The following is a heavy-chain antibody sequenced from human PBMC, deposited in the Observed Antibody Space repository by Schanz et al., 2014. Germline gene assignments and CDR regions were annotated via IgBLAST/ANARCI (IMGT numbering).Heavy chain of an antibody. D-gene: IGHD6-6*01. CDR3: TTDRGITVRPLFDY. V-gene: IGHV3-15*01. CDR1: GFTFGSYA. CDR2: LKSKTDGGTT. J-gene: IGHJ4*01. Sequence: EVQLVESGGGVVHPGGSLRLSCVGSGFTFGSYAMNWVRQAPGKGLEWVGRLKSKTDGGTTDYAAPVKGRFTISRDDSKNTLYLQMNFLKTEDTAVYFCTTDRGITVRPLFDYWGHGTLVTVAS.